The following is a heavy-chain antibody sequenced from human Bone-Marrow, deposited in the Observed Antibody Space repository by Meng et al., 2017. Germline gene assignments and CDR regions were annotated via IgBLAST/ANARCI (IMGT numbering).Heavy chain of an antibody. CDR1: GFTFSSYS. CDR3: ARDPRRGDY. J-gene: IGHJ4*02. V-gene: IGHV3-21*01. D-gene: IGHD3-10*01. Sequence: ESLKISCAASGFTFSSYSMNWVRQAPGKGLEWVSSISSSSYIYYADSVKGRFTISRDNAKNSLYLQMNSLRAEDTAVYYCARDPRRGDYWGQGTLVTVSS. CDR2: ISSSSYI.